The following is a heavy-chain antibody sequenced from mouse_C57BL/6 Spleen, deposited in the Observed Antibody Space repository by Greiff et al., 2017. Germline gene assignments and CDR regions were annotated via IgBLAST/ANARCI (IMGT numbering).Heavy chain of an antibody. CDR3: ARRGSTVVAPYYAMDY. CDR1: GYTFTSYD. Sequence: QVQLKQSGPELVKPGASVKLSCKASGYTFTSYDINWVKQRPGQGLEWIGWIYPRDGSTKYNEKFKGKATLTVDTSASTAYMELHSLTSEDSAVSFGARRGSTVVAPYYAMDYWGQGTSVTVSS. V-gene: IGHV1-85*01. CDR2: IYPRDGST. D-gene: IGHD1-1*01. J-gene: IGHJ4*01.